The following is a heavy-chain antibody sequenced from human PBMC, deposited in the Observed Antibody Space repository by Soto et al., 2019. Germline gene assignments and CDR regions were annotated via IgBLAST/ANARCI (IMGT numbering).Heavy chain of an antibody. CDR3: ARMTGDSYQFYYAMDV. Sequence: QVTLKESGPALVKPTETLTLTCTVSGFSLTTGKMGVSWIRQPPGKALEWLAHIFSDNERSYSTSLQGRLTISKDTSGSQVVLSMTNVDPVDTATYYCARMTGDSYQFYYAMDVWGQGTTVTVSS. D-gene: IGHD4-17*01. CDR1: GFSLTTGKMG. CDR2: IFSDNER. J-gene: IGHJ6*02. V-gene: IGHV2-26*01.